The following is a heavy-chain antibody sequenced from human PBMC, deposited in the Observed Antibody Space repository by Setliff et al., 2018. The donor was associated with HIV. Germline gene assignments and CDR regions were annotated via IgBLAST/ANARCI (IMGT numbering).Heavy chain of an antibody. D-gene: IGHD3-3*01. J-gene: IGHJ4*02. CDR3: ARDVMEWFGNYFDN. Sequence: SETLSLTCTVSGGSISSGSDYWSWIRQPAGKGLEWIGQIHISGTTNYNPSLKSRVTISIYTSKPQFSLKLTSVTAADTAVYYCARDVMEWFGNYFDNWGQGALVTVSS. V-gene: IGHV4-61*09. CDR2: IHISGTT. CDR1: GGSISSGSDY.